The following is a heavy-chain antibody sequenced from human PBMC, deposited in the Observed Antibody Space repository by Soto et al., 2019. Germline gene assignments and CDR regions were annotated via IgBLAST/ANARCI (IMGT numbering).Heavy chain of an antibody. CDR3: AGAPGDCSSTSCYNWFDP. V-gene: IGHV1-18*01. Sequence: VKVSCKASCYTFTSYGISWVRQAPGQGLEWMGWISAYNGNTNYAQKLQGRVTMATDTSTSTAYMELRSLRSDDTAVYYCAGAPGDCSSTSCYNWFDPWGQGTLVTVSS. CDR1: CYTFTSYG. J-gene: IGHJ5*02. D-gene: IGHD2-2*01. CDR2: ISAYNGNT.